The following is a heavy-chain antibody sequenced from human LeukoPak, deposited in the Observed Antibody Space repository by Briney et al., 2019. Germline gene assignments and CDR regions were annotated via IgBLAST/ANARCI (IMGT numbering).Heavy chain of an antibody. CDR1: GYTLTELS. CDR2: FDPEDGET. D-gene: IGHD3-3*01. CDR3: ARKVSWSGYCDY. V-gene: IGHV1-24*01. Sequence: ASVNVSCKVSGYTLTELSMHWVRQAPGKGLEWMGGFDPEDGETIYAQKFQGRVTMTADTSTSTAYMELRSLRSDDTAVYYCARKVSWSGYCDYWGQGTLVTVSS. J-gene: IGHJ4*02.